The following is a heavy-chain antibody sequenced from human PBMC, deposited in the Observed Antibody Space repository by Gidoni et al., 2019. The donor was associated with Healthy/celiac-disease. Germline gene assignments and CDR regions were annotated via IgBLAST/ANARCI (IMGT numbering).Heavy chain of an antibody. CDR3: ARLGPNCSSTSCHLDY. V-gene: IGHV4-61*01. D-gene: IGHD2-2*01. J-gene: IGHJ4*02. CDR1: GGASSSGSYY. CDR2: IYYSGST. Sequence: QVQLQESGPGLVKPSETLSLTCPVSGGASSSGSYYWSWIRQPPGKGLELIGYIYYSGSTNYNPSLKSRVTISVDTSKNQFSLKLSSVTAADTAVYYCARLGPNCSSTSCHLDYWGQGTLVTVSS.